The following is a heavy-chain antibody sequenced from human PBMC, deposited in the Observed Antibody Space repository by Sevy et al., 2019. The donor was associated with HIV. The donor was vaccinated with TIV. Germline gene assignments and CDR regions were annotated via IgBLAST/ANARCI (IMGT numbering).Heavy chain of an antibody. CDR2: IRYDGSDK. CDR1: GFTFSNFG. V-gene: IGHV3-30*02. CDR3: AKDLAGPGRRYFDY. J-gene: IGHJ4*02. D-gene: IGHD6-13*01. Sequence: GGSLRLSCTASGFTFSNFGMHWVRQVPGKGLEWVTFIRYDGSDKYYAASVKGRFTISRDDSKNTLYLQMDSLRVEDTAIYYCAKDLAGPGRRYFDYWGQGTLVTVSS.